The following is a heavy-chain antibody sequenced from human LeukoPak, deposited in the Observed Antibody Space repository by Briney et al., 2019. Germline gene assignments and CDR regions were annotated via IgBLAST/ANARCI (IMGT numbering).Heavy chain of an antibody. CDR1: GYSFTNYW. CDR2: IYPGNSET. V-gene: IGHV5-51*01. Sequence: GESLKISCKGSGYSFTNYWIGWVRQMPGKGLEWMGIIYPGNSETRYRPSFQGQVTISGDKSISTAYLQWSSLKSSDTAMYYCAGHPKEYDAFDIWGQGTMVTVSS. CDR3: AGHPKEYDAFDI. J-gene: IGHJ3*02. D-gene: IGHD3-10*01.